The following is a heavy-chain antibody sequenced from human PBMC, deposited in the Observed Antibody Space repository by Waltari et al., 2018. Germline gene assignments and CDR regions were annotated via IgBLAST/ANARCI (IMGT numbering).Heavy chain of an antibody. D-gene: IGHD1-7*01. J-gene: IGHJ6*02. Sequence: EVQLVESGGGLIQPGGSLRLSCAASGFTVSSNYMSWVRQAPGKGLEWVSVIYSGGSTYYADSVKGRFTISGDNSKNTLYLQMNSLRAEDTAVYYCARDSRELRYYYYGMDVWGQGTTVTVSS. V-gene: IGHV3-53*01. CDR1: GFTVSSNY. CDR3: ARDSRELRYYYYGMDV. CDR2: IYSGGST.